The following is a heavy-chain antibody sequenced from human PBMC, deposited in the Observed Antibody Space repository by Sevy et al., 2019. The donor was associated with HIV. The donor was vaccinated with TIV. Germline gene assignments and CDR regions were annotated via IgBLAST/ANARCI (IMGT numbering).Heavy chain of an antibody. Sequence: GGSLRLSCAASGFTFTNHWMHWVRQAPGKGLVWVSRINSDGSSTNYADSVKGRFTISRDNSENSLYLQMKSLRPEDTALYYCAKDRVGAARMSGFDIWGQGTMVTVSS. CDR3: AKDRVGAARMSGFDI. J-gene: IGHJ3*02. V-gene: IGHV3-74*01. D-gene: IGHD1-26*01. CDR1: GFTFTNHW. CDR2: INSDGSST.